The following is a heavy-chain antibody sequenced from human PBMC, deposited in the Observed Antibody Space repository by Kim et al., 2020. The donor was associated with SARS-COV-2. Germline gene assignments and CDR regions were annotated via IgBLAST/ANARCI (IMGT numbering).Heavy chain of an antibody. Sequence: GGSLRLSCAASGFTFSSYAMSWVRQAPGKGLEWVSAISGSGGSTYYADSVKGRFTISRDNSKNTLYLQMNSLRAEDTAVYYCAKDIRGKRGYSYGYPYWGQGTLVTVSS. D-gene: IGHD5-18*01. CDR1: GFTFSSYA. J-gene: IGHJ4*02. CDR3: AKDIRGKRGYSYGYPY. CDR2: ISGSGGST. V-gene: IGHV3-23*01.